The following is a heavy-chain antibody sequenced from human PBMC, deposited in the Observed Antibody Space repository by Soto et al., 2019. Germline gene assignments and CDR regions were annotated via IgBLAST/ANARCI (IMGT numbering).Heavy chain of an antibody. D-gene: IGHD3-16*02. CDR1: GGTFSSYA. CDR3: ARAAYDYVWGSYRQGAFDI. Sequence: ASVKVSCKASGGTFSSYAISWVRQAPGQGLEWMGGIIPIFGTANYAQKFQGRVTITADESTSTAYMELSSLRSEDTAVYYCARAAYDYVWGSYRQGAFDIWGQGTMVTVSS. V-gene: IGHV1-69*13. J-gene: IGHJ3*02. CDR2: IIPIFGTA.